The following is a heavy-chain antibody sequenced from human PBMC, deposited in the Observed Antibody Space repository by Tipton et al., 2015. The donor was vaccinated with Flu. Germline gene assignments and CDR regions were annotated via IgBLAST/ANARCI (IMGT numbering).Heavy chain of an antibody. D-gene: IGHD3-3*01. V-gene: IGHV4-39*07. CDR1: GGSISTSHYY. CDR3: ARELHTGFYDLWDL. CDR2: IYYSATT. Sequence: TLSLTCTVSGGSISTSHYYWAWIRQPPGKGLEWIGSIYYSATTDYNPSLESRVTLSVDTSKNHFSLKMSSVTAADTAVYFCARELHTGFYDLWDLWGQGKLVVVSS. J-gene: IGHJ5*02.